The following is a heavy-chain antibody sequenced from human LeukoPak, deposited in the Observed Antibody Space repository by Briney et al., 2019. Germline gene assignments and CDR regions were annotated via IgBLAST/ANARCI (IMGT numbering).Heavy chain of an antibody. D-gene: IGHD6-19*01. Sequence: GGSLRLSCAASGFTFSSYEMNWVRQAPGKGLEWVSYISSSGSTIYYADSVKGRFTISRDNAKNSLYLQMNSLRAEDTAVYYCARDGGGWSERGLDYWGQGTLVTVSS. CDR1: GFTFSSYE. CDR3: ARDGGGWSERGLDY. V-gene: IGHV3-48*03. J-gene: IGHJ4*02. CDR2: ISSSGSTI.